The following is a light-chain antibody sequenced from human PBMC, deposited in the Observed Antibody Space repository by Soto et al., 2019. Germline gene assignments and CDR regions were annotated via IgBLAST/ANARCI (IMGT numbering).Light chain of an antibody. J-gene: IGKJ5*01. CDR3: QQYGASPIT. CDR1: QSVGSSY. Sequence: EVVLTQSPGTLSLSPGERATLSCRASQSVGSSYLAWYQQKPGQAPRLLVYGASSRATGIPDRFSGTGSGTDFSLTISRLEPEDFAVYYCQQYGASPITFGQGTRLEMK. CDR2: GAS. V-gene: IGKV3-20*01.